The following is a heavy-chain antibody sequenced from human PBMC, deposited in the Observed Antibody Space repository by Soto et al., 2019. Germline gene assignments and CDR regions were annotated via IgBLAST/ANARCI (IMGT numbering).Heavy chain of an antibody. CDR2: IDPSDSYT. Sequence: LKISFKGSVYSFTSYWISWVRQMPGKGLEWMGRIDPSDSYTNYSPSFQGHVTISADKSISTAYLQWSSLKASDTAMYYCASHYDSSLSGAFDIWGQGTMVTVSS. D-gene: IGHD3-22*01. J-gene: IGHJ3*02. V-gene: IGHV5-10-1*01. CDR1: VYSFTSYW. CDR3: ASHYDSSLSGAFDI.